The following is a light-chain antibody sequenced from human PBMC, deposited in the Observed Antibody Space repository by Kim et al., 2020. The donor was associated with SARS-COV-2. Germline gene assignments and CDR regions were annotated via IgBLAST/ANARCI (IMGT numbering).Light chain of an antibody. CDR2: DAS. CDR3: HPFNSYRLT. CDR1: QDISNV. Sequence: AIQLTQSPSSLSASVGDRVTITCRASQDISNVLAWYQQKPGKAPKLLIFDASTLESGVPSRFSGSGSGTDFTLIISSLQPEDFATYYCHPFNSYRLTFGGGTKVDIK. V-gene: IGKV1-13*02. J-gene: IGKJ4*01.